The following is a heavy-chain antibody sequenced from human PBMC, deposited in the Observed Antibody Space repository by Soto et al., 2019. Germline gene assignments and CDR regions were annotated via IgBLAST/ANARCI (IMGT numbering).Heavy chain of an antibody. CDR2: ISWNSGSI. J-gene: IGHJ6*03. CDR3: AKDTQVPAAMPGYYYYYMDV. CDR1: GFTFDDYA. V-gene: IGHV3-9*01. Sequence: GGSLRLSCAASGFTFDDYAMHWVRQAPGKGLEWVSGISWNSGSIGYADSVKGRFTISRDNAKNSLYLQMNSLRAEDTALYYCAKDTQVPAAMPGYYYYYMDVWGKGTTVTVSS. D-gene: IGHD2-2*01.